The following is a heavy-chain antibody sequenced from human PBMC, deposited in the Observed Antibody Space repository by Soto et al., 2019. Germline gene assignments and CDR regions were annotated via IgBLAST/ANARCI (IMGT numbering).Heavy chain of an antibody. CDR1: GYIFVNYG. J-gene: IGHJ6*02. Sequence: QAQLVQSGDEVRKPGSSVKVSCKASGYIFVNYGIGWVRQAPGQGLERMGWISPYSGNTHYASKVQGRLTMTTDTSTSTAYMDVGSLTAGDTAVYYGAMMDNYGTATPQNVWGQVNTVTVSS. V-gene: IGHV1-18*01. D-gene: IGHD1-1*01. CDR3: AMMDNYGTATPQNV. CDR2: ISPYSGNT.